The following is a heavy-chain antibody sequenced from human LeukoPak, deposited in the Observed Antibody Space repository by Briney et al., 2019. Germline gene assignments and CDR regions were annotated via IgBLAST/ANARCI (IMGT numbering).Heavy chain of an antibody. Sequence: SERLSPVHPVAGSLVRRTSPGSGWIRQPPGKGLEWIGSMFYNGSPYYNPSLKSRVTISVDTSNNQFSLRVSSVTAADTAVYYYASRRGYTCVYLCHDYWGQGTLVTVSS. CDR2: MFYNGSP. D-gene: IGHD5-24*01. V-gene: IGHV4-39*01. J-gene: IGHJ4*02. CDR3: ASRRGYTCVYLCHDY. CDR1: GSLVRRTSPG.